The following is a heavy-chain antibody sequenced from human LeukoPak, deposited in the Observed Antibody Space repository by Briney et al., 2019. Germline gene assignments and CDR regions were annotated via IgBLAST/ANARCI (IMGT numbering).Heavy chain of an antibody. J-gene: IGHJ6*02. CDR2: ISGSGGST. V-gene: IGHV3-23*01. CDR3: AKDRGYLYYGMDV. CDR1: GFTFSSYA. Sequence: PGGSLRLSCAASGFTFSSYAMSWVRQAPGKGLEWVSAISGSGGSTYYADSVKGRFTISRDNSKNTLYLQMNSLRAEDAAVYCCAKDRGYLYYGMDVWGQGTTVTVSS. D-gene: IGHD5-18*01.